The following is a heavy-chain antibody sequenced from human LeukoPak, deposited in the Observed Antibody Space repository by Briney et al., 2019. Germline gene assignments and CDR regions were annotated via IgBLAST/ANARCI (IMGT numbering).Heavy chain of an antibody. CDR2: ISGSGGST. J-gene: IGHJ5*02. CDR1: GFTFSSYA. Sequence: TGGSLRLSCAASGFTFSSYAMSWVRQAPGKGLEWVSGISGSGGSTYYADSVKGRFTISRDNSKNTLYLQMNSLRAEDTAVYYCAKDGPPYCSGGSCYPGWFDPWGQGTLVTVSS. CDR3: AKDGPPYCSGGSCYPGWFDP. D-gene: IGHD2-15*01. V-gene: IGHV3-23*01.